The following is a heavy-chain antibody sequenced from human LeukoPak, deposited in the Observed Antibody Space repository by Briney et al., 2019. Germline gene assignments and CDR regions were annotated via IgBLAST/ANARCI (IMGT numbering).Heavy chain of an antibody. V-gene: IGHV3-11*01. Sequence: GGSLRLSCAASGFTFSDYYMSWIRQAPGKGLEWASYISSSGSTTDYADSVKGRLTISRDNAKNSLYLQMNSLRAEDTAVYYCARGGYCSSTSCYRYFDYWGQGTLVTVSS. CDR3: ARGGYCSSTSCYRYFDY. CDR1: GFTFSDYY. J-gene: IGHJ4*02. CDR2: ISSSGSTT. D-gene: IGHD2-2*01.